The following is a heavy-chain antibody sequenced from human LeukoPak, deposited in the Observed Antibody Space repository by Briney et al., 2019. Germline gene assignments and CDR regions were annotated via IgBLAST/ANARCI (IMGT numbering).Heavy chain of an antibody. V-gene: IGHV5-51*01. Sequence: GESLKITCKGSGYSFTSYWIGWVRQMPGKGLEWMGIIYPGDSDTRYSPSFQGQVTISADKSISTAYLQWSSLKASDTAMYYCARQSRMGARDAFDIWGQGTMSPSLQ. CDR3: ARQSRMGARDAFDI. CDR1: GYSFTSYW. CDR2: IYPGDSDT. D-gene: IGHD1-26*01. J-gene: IGHJ3*02.